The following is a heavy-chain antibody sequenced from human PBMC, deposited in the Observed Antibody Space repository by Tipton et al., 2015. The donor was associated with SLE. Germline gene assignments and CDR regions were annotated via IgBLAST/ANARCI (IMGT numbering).Heavy chain of an antibody. CDR1: GFTFDDYA. J-gene: IGHJ3*02. CDR3: AKTPRDFWSGSGDAFDI. V-gene: IGHV3-9*01. Sequence: SLRLSCAASGFTFDDYAMHWVRQAPGKGLEWVSGISWNSGSIGYADSVKGRFTISRDNAKNSLYLQMNSLRAEDTALYYCAKTPRDFWSGSGDAFDIWGQGTMVTVSS. D-gene: IGHD3-3*01. CDR2: ISWNSGSI.